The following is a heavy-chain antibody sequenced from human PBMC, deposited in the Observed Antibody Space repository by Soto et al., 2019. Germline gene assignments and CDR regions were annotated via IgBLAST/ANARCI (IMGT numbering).Heavy chain of an antibody. V-gene: IGHV3-33*01. Sequence: QVQLVESGGGVVQPGRSLRLSCAASGFTFSSYGMHWVRQAPGKGLEWVAVIWYDGSNKYYADSVKGRFTISRDNSKNTQYLQMNSLRAEDTAVYYCARGDSSGWYTDYWGQGTLVTVSS. J-gene: IGHJ4*02. D-gene: IGHD6-19*01. CDR1: GFTFSSYG. CDR2: IWYDGSNK. CDR3: ARGDSSGWYTDY.